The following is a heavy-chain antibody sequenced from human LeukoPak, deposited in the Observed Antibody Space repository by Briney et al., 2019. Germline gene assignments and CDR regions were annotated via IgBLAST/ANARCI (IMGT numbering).Heavy chain of an antibody. Sequence: PSETLSLTCTVSGGSISSSSYYWGWIRQPPGKGLEWIGSIYYSGSTYYNPSLKSRVTISVDTSKNQFSLKLSSVTAADTAVYYCASSIAARPDYFDYWGQGTLVTVSS. V-gene: IGHV4-39*01. CDR2: IYYSGST. CDR3: ASSIAARPDYFDY. D-gene: IGHD6-6*01. CDR1: GGSISSSSYY. J-gene: IGHJ4*02.